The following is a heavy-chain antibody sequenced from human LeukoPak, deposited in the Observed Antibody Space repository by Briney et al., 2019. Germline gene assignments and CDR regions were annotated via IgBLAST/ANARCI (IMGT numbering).Heavy chain of an antibody. CDR2: MNPNSGNT. D-gene: IGHD4-11*01. Sequence: GASVKVSCKASGYTFTSYDINWVRQATGQGLEWMGWMNPNSGNTGYAQKFQDRVTMTRNTSISTAYMELSSLRSEDTAVYYCARGYDYLYAEYFQHWGQGTLVTVSS. V-gene: IGHV1-8*01. CDR3: ARGYDYLYAEYFQH. CDR1: GYTFTSYD. J-gene: IGHJ1*01.